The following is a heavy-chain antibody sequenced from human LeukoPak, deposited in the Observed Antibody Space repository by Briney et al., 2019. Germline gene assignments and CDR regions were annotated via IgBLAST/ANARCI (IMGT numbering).Heavy chain of an antibody. Sequence: VASVKVSCKASGYTFTSYGISWVRQATGQGLEWMGWMNPNSGNTGYAQKFQGRVTMTRNTSISTAYMELSSLRSEDTAVYYCARADSSGRWGIDYWGQGTLVTVSS. D-gene: IGHD3-22*01. CDR2: MNPNSGNT. V-gene: IGHV1-8*02. CDR1: GYTFTSYG. CDR3: ARADSSGRWGIDY. J-gene: IGHJ4*02.